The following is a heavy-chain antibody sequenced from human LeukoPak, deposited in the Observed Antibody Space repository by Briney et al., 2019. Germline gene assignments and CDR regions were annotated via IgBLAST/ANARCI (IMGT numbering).Heavy chain of an antibody. V-gene: IGHV1-2*04. CDR1: GYTFTGYY. D-gene: IGHD3-16*02. Sequence: GASVTVSFTASGYTFTGYYMHWVRQAPGQGLEWMGWINPNSGGTNYAQKFQGWVTMTRDTSISTAYMELSRLRSDDTAVYYCARGSYDYVWGSYRQSSYYFDYWGQGTLVTVSS. CDR3: ARGSYDYVWGSYRQSSYYFDY. CDR2: INPNSGGT. J-gene: IGHJ4*02.